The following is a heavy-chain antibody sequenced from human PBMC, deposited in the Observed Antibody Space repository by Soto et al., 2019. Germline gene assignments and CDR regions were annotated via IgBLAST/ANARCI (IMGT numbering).Heavy chain of an antibody. D-gene: IGHD3-22*01. CDR1: GGTFSSYA. CDR3: AREGYYDSSGYYQDDAFDI. V-gene: IGHV1-69*06. Sequence: SVKVSCKASGGTFSSYAISWVRQAPGQGLEWMGGIIPIFGTANYAQKFQGRVTITADKSTSTAYMELSSLRSEDTAVYYCAREGYYDSSGYYQDDAFDIWGQGTMGTVS. J-gene: IGHJ3*02. CDR2: IIPIFGTA.